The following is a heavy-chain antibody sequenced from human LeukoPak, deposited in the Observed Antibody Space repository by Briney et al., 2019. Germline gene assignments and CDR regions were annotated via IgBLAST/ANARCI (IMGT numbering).Heavy chain of an antibody. Sequence: SETLSLTCTVSGGSISSYYWSWIRQPAGKGLEWIGRIYTSGSTNYNPSLKSRVTMSVDTSKNQFSLKLSSVTAADTAVYYCARGVDCSSTSCDNYYFDLWGRGTLVTVSS. D-gene: IGHD2-2*01. J-gene: IGHJ2*01. V-gene: IGHV4-4*07. CDR3: ARGVDCSSTSCDNYYFDL. CDR2: IYTSGST. CDR1: GGSISSYY.